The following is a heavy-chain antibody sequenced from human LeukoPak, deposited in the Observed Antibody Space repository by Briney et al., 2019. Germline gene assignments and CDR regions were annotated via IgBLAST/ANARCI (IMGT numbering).Heavy chain of an antibody. Sequence: GASVKVSCKASGGTFSSYAISWVRQAPGQGLEWMGGIIPIFGTANYAQKFQGRVTITADESTSTAYMELSSLRSEDTAVYYCARDGYSSSWPQGPDYWGQGTLVTVSS. V-gene: IGHV1-69*13. CDR2: IIPIFGTA. CDR1: GGTFSSYA. D-gene: IGHD6-13*01. CDR3: ARDGYSSSWPQGPDY. J-gene: IGHJ4*02.